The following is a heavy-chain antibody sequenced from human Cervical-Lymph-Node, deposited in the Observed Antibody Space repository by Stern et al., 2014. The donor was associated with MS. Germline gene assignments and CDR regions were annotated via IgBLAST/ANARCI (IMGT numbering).Heavy chain of an antibody. J-gene: IGHJ4*02. D-gene: IGHD2-2*02. V-gene: IGHV5-51*01. Sequence: EVQLVESGAEVKTPGQSLKISCKGSGYSFTNSWIRWVRQMPGKGLELMGIISPVDSETRYTPAFQGQVTISVDKSINTAYVQWTSLEASDTAMYYCARQGCATTSCHTIDSWGQGTLITVSS. CDR1: GYSFTNSW. CDR2: ISPVDSET. CDR3: ARQGCATTSCHTIDS.